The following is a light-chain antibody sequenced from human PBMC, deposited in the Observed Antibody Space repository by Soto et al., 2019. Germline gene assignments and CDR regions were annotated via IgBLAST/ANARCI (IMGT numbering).Light chain of an antibody. V-gene: IGKV1-5*03. J-gene: IGKJ4*01. Sequence: DIQMTQSPSTLSASVGDRVTITCRASQIINTWLAWYQQKPGKAPYLLIYKASNLQSGVPSRFSGSASGTEFTLTISSLQPDDIATYYCQQDETYPLTYGGGTKVEI. CDR1: QIINTW. CDR2: KAS. CDR3: QQDETYPLT.